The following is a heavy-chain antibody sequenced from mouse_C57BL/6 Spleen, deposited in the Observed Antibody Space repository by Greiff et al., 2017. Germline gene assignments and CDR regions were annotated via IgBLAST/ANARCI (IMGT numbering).Heavy chain of an antibody. V-gene: IGHV1-9*01. CDR3: ARDGALYDHDGVFDY. J-gene: IGHJ2*01. D-gene: IGHD2-4*01. Sequence: QVQLKQSGAELMKPGASVKLSCKATGYTFTGYWIEWVKQRPGHGLEWIGEILPGSGSTNYNEKFKGKATFTADTSSNTAYMQLSSLTTEDSAIYYCARDGALYDHDGVFDYWGQGTTLTVSS. CDR1: GYTFTGYW. CDR2: ILPGSGST.